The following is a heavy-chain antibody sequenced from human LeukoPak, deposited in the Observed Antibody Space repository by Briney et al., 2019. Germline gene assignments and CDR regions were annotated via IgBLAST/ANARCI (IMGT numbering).Heavy chain of an antibody. CDR2: ILGNAAAT. CDR1: GFTLRGFT. Sequence: AGGSLRLSCATSGFTLRGFTMNWVRHRPGKGLEWVSAILGNAAATHYADSVKGRFTISRDTSKLYLQMNSLSVDDTATYYCAKDRLPDSRWNFDYWGQGTVVTVSS. V-gene: IGHV3-23*01. J-gene: IGHJ4*02. CDR3: AKDRLPDSRWNFDY. D-gene: IGHD6-19*01.